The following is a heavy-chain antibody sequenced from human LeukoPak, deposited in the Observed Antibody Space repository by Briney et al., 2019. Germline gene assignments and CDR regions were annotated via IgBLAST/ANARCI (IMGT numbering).Heavy chain of an antibody. CDR1: AGSISTYY. Sequence: SETLSLTCTLSAGSISTYYWGWLRQPPGKGPEWIGYISYTGNTNYSPSLKTRVIISVDTSNNQFSLRLNSVTSADTAVYYCARVQKSTRSFWYFDLWAVAPWSLSPQ. D-gene: IGHD5/OR15-5a*01. J-gene: IGHJ2*01. V-gene: IGHV4-59*01. CDR3: ARVQKSTRSFWYFDL. CDR2: ISYTGNT.